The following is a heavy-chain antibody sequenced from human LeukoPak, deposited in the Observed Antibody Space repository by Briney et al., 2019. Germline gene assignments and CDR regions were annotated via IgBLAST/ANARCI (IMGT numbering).Heavy chain of an antibody. CDR1: GFTFSTYW. CDR3: ARAPYGENY. D-gene: IGHD4-17*01. V-gene: IGHV3-7*01. CDR2: IKEDGSEK. J-gene: IGHJ4*02. Sequence: PGGSLRLSCAASGFTFSTYWMIWVRQAPGKGLEWVANIKEDGSEKYYVDFVKGRFTISRDNAKNSLYLQMNSLRVEDTAVYYCARAPYGENYWGQGTLVTVSS.